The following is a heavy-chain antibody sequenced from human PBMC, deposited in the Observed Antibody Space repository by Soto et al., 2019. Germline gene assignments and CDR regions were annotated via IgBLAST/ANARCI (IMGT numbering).Heavy chain of an antibody. CDR1: GGSVSSGSYY. CDR3: ARDRSYATTYYGMDV. Sequence: QVQLQESGPGLVKPSETLSLTCTVSGGSVSSGSYYWSWIRQPPGKGLEWIGYIYYSGSTNYNPSLQSRVTISVGTSKNQFSLKLSSVTAADTAVYYCARDRSYATTYYGMDVWGQGTTVTVSS. D-gene: IGHD1-26*01. CDR2: IYYSGST. J-gene: IGHJ6*02. V-gene: IGHV4-61*01.